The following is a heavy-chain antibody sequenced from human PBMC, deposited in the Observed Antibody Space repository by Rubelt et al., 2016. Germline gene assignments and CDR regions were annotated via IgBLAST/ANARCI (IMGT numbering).Heavy chain of an antibody. CDR3: ARDRDTMVRGVLRAHYYYYGMDV. CDR2: IKQDGSEK. V-gene: IGHV3-7*01. D-gene: IGHD3-10*01. J-gene: IGHJ6*02. CDR1: GFTFSSYW. Sequence: GSGGGLVQPGGSLRLSCAASGFTFSSYWMSWVRQAPGKGLEWVANIKQDGSEKYYVDSVKGRFTISRDNAKNSLYLQMNSLRDEDTAVYYCARDRDTMVRGVLRAHYYYYGMDVWGQGTTVTVSS.